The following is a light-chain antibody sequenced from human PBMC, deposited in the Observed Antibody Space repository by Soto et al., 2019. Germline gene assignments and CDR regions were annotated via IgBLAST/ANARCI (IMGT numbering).Light chain of an antibody. J-gene: IGLJ1*01. CDR2: DVR. Sequence: QSVLTQPASVSGFPGQSITISCTGTINDVGNENYVSWYQQRPGKVPKLIIYDVRDRPSGVSYRFSASKAGYTASLTISGLQADDEAVYYCGSYRTTDTPYVFGTGTKVTVL. CDR1: INDVGNENY. V-gene: IGLV2-14*03. CDR3: GSYRTTDTPYV.